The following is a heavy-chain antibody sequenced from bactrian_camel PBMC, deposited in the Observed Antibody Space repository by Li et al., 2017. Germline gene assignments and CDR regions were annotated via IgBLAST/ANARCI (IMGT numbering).Heavy chain of an antibody. Sequence: HVQLVESGGGSAQAGESLRLSCVASGRIDSTNCMGWFRQAPGKEREKVAFFDSVGTTSYSDSVNGRFTISKVNAKSMLYLQMNSLKPEDTAVYYCTADSQVGGSCPSPVEMNYWGQGTQVTVS. CDR2: FDSVGTT. CDR3: TADSQVGGSCPSPVEMNY. CDR1: GRIDSTNC. V-gene: IGHV3S53*01. J-gene: IGHJ4*01. D-gene: IGHD6*01.